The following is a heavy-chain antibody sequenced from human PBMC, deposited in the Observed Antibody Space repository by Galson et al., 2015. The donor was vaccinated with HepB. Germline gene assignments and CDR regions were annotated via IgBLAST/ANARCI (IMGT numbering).Heavy chain of an antibody. CDR1: GFTFNSYG. V-gene: IGHV3-33*01. Sequence: SLRLSCAASGFTFNSYGMHWVRQAPGKGLEWVAVIWYDGSSKYYADSVKGRFTISRDNSKNTLYLQMNSLRAEDTAVYYCASQVMITFEGIIPTYGLDVWGQGTTVTVSS. D-gene: IGHD3-16*02. J-gene: IGHJ6*02. CDR3: ASQVMITFEGIIPTYGLDV. CDR2: IWYDGSSK.